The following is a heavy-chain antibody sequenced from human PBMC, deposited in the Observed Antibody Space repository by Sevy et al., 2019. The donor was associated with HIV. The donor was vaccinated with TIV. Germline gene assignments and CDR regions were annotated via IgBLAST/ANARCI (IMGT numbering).Heavy chain of an antibody. Sequence: GGSLRLSCAASGFTLSDHYMDWVRQAPGKGLEWVGRSRGKANSYTTEYAASVKGRFSISRDDSENSLYLQMNGLKTEDTAVYYCAKNRAPGGDASDIWGQGTMVTVSS. CDR3: AKNRAPGGDASDI. CDR1: GFTLSDHY. V-gene: IGHV3-72*01. J-gene: IGHJ3*02. CDR2: SRGKANSYTT. D-gene: IGHD3-16*01.